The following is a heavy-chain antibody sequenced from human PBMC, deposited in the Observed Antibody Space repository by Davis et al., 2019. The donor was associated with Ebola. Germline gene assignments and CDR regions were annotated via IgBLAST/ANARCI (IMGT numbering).Heavy chain of an antibody. CDR1: GGTFSSYA. D-gene: IGHD4-17*01. V-gene: IGHV1-69*06. Sequence: SVQVSCKASGGTFSSYAISWVRQAPGHGLEWMGGIIPIFGTANYAQKFQGRVTITADKSTSTAYMELSSLRSEDTAVYYCARDPMELTTVTTKYNWFDPWGQGTLVTVSS. J-gene: IGHJ5*02. CDR2: IIPIFGTA. CDR3: ARDPMELTTVTTKYNWFDP.